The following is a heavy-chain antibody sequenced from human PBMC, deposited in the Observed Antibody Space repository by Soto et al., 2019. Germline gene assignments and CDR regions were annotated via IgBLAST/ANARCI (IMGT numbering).Heavy chain of an antibody. V-gene: IGHV3-21*01. CDR2: ISSSSSYI. CDR3: ARDLYSSSARYFDY. CDR1: GFTFSSYS. Sequence: EVQLVESGGGLVKPGGSLRLSCEASGFTFSSYSRNWFGQAPGKGLEWVSSISSSSSYIYYADSVKGRFTISRDNAKNSLYLQMNSLRAEDTAVYYCARDLYSSSARYFDYWGQGTLVTVSS. J-gene: IGHJ4*02. D-gene: IGHD6-6*01.